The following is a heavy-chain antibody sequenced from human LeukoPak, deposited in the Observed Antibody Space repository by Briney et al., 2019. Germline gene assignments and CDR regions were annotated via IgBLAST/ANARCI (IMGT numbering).Heavy chain of an antibody. CDR1: GFPFSSYS. Sequence: PGGSLRLSCAVSGFPFSSYSMNWVRQAPGKGLEWVSSISSYPTYIYYADSVKGRFTVSRDNAKNSLYLQMNSLRAEDTAVYYCAKVGRWDPTNHLPSQFDYWGQGTLVTVSS. D-gene: IGHD5-12*01. V-gene: IGHV3-21*04. CDR3: AKVGRWDPTNHLPSQFDY. J-gene: IGHJ4*02. CDR2: ISSYPTYI.